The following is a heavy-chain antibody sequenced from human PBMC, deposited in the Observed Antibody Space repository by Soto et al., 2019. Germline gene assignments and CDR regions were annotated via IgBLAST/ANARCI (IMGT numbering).Heavy chain of an antibody. J-gene: IGHJ4*02. CDR3: AKDMSPYCSGGSCYSGAFDY. D-gene: IGHD2-15*01. Sequence: SLRLSCAASGFTFDDYAMHWVRQAPGKGLEWVSGISWNSGSIGYADSVKGRFTISRDNAKNSLYLQMNSLRAEDTALYYCAKDMSPYCSGGSCYSGAFDYWGQGTLVTVSS. CDR2: ISWNSGSI. CDR1: GFTFDDYA. V-gene: IGHV3-9*01.